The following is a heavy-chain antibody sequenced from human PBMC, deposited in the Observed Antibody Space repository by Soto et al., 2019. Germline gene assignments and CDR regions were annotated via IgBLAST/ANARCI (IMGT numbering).Heavy chain of an antibody. CDR1: RFIFSDYA. CDR2: IGGGNTDR. Sequence: DVQLLESGGGLVQPGGSLTLSCAASRFIFSDYAMNWVRQAPGKGLEWVSSIGGGNTDRYYADSVKGRFIISRDNSKNTMYLQMNSLRHDDTALYYCAKDAVSYNGKWDWFDSWGQGTLVTVSS. CDR3: AKDAVSYNGKWDWFDS. V-gene: IGHV3-23*01. D-gene: IGHD1-26*01. J-gene: IGHJ5*01.